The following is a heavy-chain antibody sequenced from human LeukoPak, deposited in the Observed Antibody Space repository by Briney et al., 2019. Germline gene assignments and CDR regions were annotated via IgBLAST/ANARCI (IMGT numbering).Heavy chain of an antibody. D-gene: IGHD5-18*01. V-gene: IGHV4-38-2*02. CDR2: IYHSGST. CDR3: AREKRGYSS. CDR1: GYSISSGYY. Sequence: TSETLSLTCTVSGYSISSGYYWGWIRQPPGKGLEWIGSIYHSGSTYYNPSLESRVTISVDTSKNQFSLKLSSVTAADTAVYYCAREKRGYSSWGQGTLVTVSS. J-gene: IGHJ5*02.